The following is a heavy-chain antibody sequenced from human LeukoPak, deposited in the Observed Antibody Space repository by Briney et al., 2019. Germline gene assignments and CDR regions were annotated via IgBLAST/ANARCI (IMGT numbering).Heavy chain of an antibody. V-gene: IGHV3-30*18. Sequence: PGRSLRLSCAASGFTFSSYGMHWVRQAPGKGLEWVAVISYDGSNKYYADSVKGRFTISRDNSKNTLYLQMNSLRAEDTAVYYCAKEGYYDSSGYGFDYWGQGTLVTVSS. J-gene: IGHJ4*02. D-gene: IGHD3-22*01. CDR2: ISYDGSNK. CDR3: AKEGYYDSSGYGFDY. CDR1: GFTFSSYG.